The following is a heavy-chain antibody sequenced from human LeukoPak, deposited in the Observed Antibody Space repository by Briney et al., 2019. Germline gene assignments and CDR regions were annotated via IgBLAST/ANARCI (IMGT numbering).Heavy chain of an antibody. Sequence: GGSLRLSCATSGFTFIIYAMNWVRQAPGKGLEWVSIISGNGINTYYADSVKGRFTISRDDSKNTLYLQMNSLRVDDTAIYYCARGVSDWGQGTLVTVAS. CDR3: ARGVSD. CDR1: GFTFIIYA. CDR2: ISGNGINT. D-gene: IGHD3-16*01. J-gene: IGHJ4*02. V-gene: IGHV3-23*01.